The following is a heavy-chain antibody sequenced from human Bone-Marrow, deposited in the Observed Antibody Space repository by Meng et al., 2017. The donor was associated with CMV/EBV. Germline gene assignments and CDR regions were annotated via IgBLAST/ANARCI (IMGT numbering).Heavy chain of an antibody. CDR3: ARDREDSHATN. D-gene: IGHD5-18*01. CDR1: GGTFGSYA. J-gene: IGHJ4*02. Sequence: SCKASGGTFGSYAISWVRRAPGQGLEWMGGIIPIFDTANYAQKFQGRVTITTDESTSTAYMELSSLRSEDTAVYYCARDREDSHATNWGQGTLVTVSS. CDR2: IIPIFDTA. V-gene: IGHV1-69*05.